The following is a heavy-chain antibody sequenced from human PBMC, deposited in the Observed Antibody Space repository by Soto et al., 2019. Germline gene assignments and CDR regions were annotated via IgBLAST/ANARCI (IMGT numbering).Heavy chain of an antibody. CDR2: INSDGSTT. J-gene: IGHJ4*02. D-gene: IGHD1-26*01. V-gene: IGHV3-74*03. CDR3: ARGSVGANFDY. CDR1: GITFISYW. Sequence: EGQLVESGGGLVQPGGSLRLSCAASGITFISYWMHWVRQVPGKGLVWVAHINSDGSTTTYADSVKGRFTISRDNAKSTLDLPMNSLRAEDTAVYYCARGSVGANFDYWGQGTLVTVAS.